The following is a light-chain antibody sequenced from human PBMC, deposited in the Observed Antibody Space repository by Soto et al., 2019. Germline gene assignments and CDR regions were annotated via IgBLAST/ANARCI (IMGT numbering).Light chain of an antibody. CDR2: EVS. V-gene: IGLV2-14*01. Sequence: QSVLTQPPSASGSPGQSVTISCTGTSSDVGGYNYVSWYQQHPGKAPKLMIYEVSNRPSGVSDRFSGSKSGNTASLTISGLQAEDESDYYCSSYINTNTLVFGGGTKLTVL. CDR3: SSYINTNTLV. CDR1: SSDVGGYNY. J-gene: IGLJ2*01.